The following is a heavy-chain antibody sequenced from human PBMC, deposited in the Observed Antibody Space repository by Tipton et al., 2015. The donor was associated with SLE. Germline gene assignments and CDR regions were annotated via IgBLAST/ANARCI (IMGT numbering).Heavy chain of an antibody. J-gene: IGHJ6*03. D-gene: IGHD3-16*02. Sequence: TLSLTCAVYGGSFSGHYWSWIRQPPGKGLEWIGEINQSGSTNYNPSLKSRLIMSVDASKNQFSLKLSSVTAADTAVYYCAREFAPDRYYYYMDVWGKGTTVTVSS. CDR1: GGSFSGHY. CDR3: AREFAPDRYYYYMDV. CDR2: INQSGST. V-gene: IGHV4-34*09.